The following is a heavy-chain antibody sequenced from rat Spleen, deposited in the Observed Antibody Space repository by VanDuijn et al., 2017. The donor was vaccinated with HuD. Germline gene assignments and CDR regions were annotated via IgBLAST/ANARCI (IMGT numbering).Heavy chain of an antibody. Sequence: VQLVESGGGLVQPGRSMKLSCAASGFTFSRNWLNWIRQAPGKGLEWVARIRTKPNNYATYYADSVKGRFTISRDDSKSMVYLQMDNLKTEDTAMYYCTLYTGDWYFDFWGPGTMVTVSS. CDR2: IRTKPNNYAT. CDR1: GFTFSRNW. J-gene: IGHJ1*01. V-gene: IGHV10-5*01. D-gene: IGHD1-2*01. CDR3: TLYTGDWYFDF.